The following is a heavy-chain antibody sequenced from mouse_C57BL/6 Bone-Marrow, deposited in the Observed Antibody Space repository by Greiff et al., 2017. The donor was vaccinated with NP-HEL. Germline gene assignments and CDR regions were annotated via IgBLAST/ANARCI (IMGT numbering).Heavy chain of an antibody. D-gene: IGHD2-1*01. CDR3: ARRNYVYAMDY. CDR2: IRNKANGYTT. CDR1: GFTFTDYY. V-gene: IGHV7-3*01. Sequence: DVMLVESGGGLVQPGGSLSLSCAASGFTFTDYYMSWVRQPPGKALEWLGFIRNKANGYTTEYSASVKGRFTISRDNSQSILYLQMNALRAEDSATYYCARRNYVYAMDYWGQGTSVTVSS. J-gene: IGHJ4*01.